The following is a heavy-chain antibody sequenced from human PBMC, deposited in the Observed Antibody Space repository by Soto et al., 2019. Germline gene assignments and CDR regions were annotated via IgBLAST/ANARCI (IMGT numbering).Heavy chain of an antibody. J-gene: IGHJ5*02. Sequence: SETLSLTCSVSGGTISGYYWTWIRQPAGKGLERIGRIYSSGNTKYNPSLQSRVTMSLDTSNNQFSLRLTSVTAAETAVYYCERGQRFSDWFDPWGQGTLVTVSS. CDR3: ERGQRFSDWFDP. V-gene: IGHV4-4*07. CDR1: GGTISGYY. D-gene: IGHD3-3*01. CDR2: IYSSGNT.